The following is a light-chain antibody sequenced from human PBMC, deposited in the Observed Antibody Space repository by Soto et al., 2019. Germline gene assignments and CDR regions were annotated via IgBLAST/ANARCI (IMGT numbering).Light chain of an antibody. CDR2: SNN. V-gene: IGLV1-44*01. Sequence: QSALTQPPSASGTPGQRVTISCSGSSSNIGTNPVNWYHQLPGTAPKLLIYSNNNRPSGVPDRFSGSKSGTSASLAISGLQSEDESEYYCAAWDDSLNGVVFGGGTKLTVL. J-gene: IGLJ3*02. CDR1: SSNIGTNP. CDR3: AAWDDSLNGVV.